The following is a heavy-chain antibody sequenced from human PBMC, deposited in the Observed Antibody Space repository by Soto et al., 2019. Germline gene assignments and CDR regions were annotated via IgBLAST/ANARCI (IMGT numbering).Heavy chain of an antibody. Sequence: QVHLQESGPGLVKPSGTLSLTCGVSGDSITSSNWWSWVRQTPEKGLEWIGETYHSGSTKYNPSLHTRVTISVDKSKNQFSLNLNAVTAADTAVYYCARRHYDILTGYYRGIDCWGQGTLVTVSS. CDR3: ARRHYDILTGYYRGIDC. CDR2: TYHSGST. CDR1: GDSITSSNW. V-gene: IGHV4-4*02. J-gene: IGHJ5*01. D-gene: IGHD3-9*01.